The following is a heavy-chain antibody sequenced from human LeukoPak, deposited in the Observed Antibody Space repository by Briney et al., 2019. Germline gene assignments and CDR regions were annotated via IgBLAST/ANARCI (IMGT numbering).Heavy chain of an antibody. J-gene: IGHJ3*02. D-gene: IGHD1-7*01. CDR3: ARGNSYGAFDI. Sequence: ASVKVSCKASGYSFTTYGISWVRQATGQGLEWMGWMNPNSGNTGYAQKFQGRVTITRNTSISTAYMELSSLRSEDTAVYYCARGNSYGAFDIWGQGTMVTVSS. V-gene: IGHV1-8*03. CDR1: GYSFTTYG. CDR2: MNPNSGNT.